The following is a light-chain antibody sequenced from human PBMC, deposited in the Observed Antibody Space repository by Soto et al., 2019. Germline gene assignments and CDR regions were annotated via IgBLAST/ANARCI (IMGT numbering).Light chain of an antibody. V-gene: IGKV3-15*01. J-gene: IGKJ4*01. CDR2: RTS. Sequence: EVVMTQYPATLSVGRGERPTLSWRASQSISSNLAWYQQKPGQAPRLLMFRTSSRATGFPARFSGSGSGTEFNLTISSLQSEDFGVYYCQQYNNWPRATFGGGTKVDIK. CDR1: QSISSN. CDR3: QQYNNWPRAT.